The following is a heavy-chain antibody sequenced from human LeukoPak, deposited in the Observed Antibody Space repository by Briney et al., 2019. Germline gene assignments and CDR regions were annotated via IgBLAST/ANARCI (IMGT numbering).Heavy chain of an antibody. CDR3: ARDEFGDFQGFDY. D-gene: IGHD4-17*01. CDR2: IHYRGTT. CDR1: GASINSYY. V-gene: IGHV4-59*13. J-gene: IGHJ4*02. Sequence: PSETLSLTCSASGASINSYYWNWIRQSPGKGLEGLGNIHYRGTTNYNPSLKSRVTLSLDSSKSQFALKVTSVTAADTAVYYCARDEFGDFQGFDYWGQGTRVTVSS.